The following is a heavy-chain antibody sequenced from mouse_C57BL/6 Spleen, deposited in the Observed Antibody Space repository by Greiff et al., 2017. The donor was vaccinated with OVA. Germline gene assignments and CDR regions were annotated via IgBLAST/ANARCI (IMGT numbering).Heavy chain of an antibody. Sequence: EVQRVESGGGLVKPGGSLKLSCAASGFTFSSYAMSWVRQTPEKRLEWVATISDGGSYTYSPDHVKGRFTISRDNAKNNLYLQMSHLKSEDTAMYYCARVTTVVAQGYFDVWGTGTTVTVSS. CDR2: ISDGGSYT. CDR3: ARVTTVVAQGYFDV. V-gene: IGHV5-4*01. CDR1: GFTFSSYA. D-gene: IGHD1-1*01. J-gene: IGHJ1*03.